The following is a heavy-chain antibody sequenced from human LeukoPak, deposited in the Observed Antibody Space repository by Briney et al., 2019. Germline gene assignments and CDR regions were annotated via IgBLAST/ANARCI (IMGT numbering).Heavy chain of an antibody. V-gene: IGHV3-21*01. D-gene: IGHD3-22*01. CDR1: GFTFSSYS. CDR2: ISSSSSYI. CDR3: ARVYYDSSGYTHFDY. Sequence: PGGSLRLSCAASGFTFSSYSMNWVRQAPGKGLEWVSSISSSSSYIYYADSVKGRFTISRDNAKNSLYLQMNSLRVEDTAVYYCARVYYDSSGYTHFDYWGQGTLVTVSS. J-gene: IGHJ4*02.